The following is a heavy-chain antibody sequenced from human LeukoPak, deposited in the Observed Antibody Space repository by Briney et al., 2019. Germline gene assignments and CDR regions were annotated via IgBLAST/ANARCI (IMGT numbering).Heavy chain of an antibody. Sequence: ASVKVSCKASGYTFIRNGISWVRQAPGQGLEWMGWISPYNGNTNYAQRLQGRVTMTTGTSTSTAYMELRSLRSDDTAVYCCARDYARLHSSGYSYSFDYWGQGTLVTVSS. CDR3: ARDYARLHSSGYSYSFDY. V-gene: IGHV1-18*01. CDR1: GYTFIRNG. J-gene: IGHJ4*02. CDR2: ISPYNGNT. D-gene: IGHD3-22*01.